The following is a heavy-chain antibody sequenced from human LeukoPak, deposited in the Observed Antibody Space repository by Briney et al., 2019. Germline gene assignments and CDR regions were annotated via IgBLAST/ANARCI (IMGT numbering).Heavy chain of an antibody. D-gene: IGHD6-13*01. CDR3: ARARVAAAGWGAFDI. J-gene: IGHJ3*02. CDR2: ISGSGGST. V-gene: IGHV3-23*01. CDR1: GFTFRSYA. Sequence: PGRSLRLSCAASGFTFRSYAMSWVRQAPGKGLDWVTAISGSGGSTYYADSVKGRFTISRDNSKNTLYLQMNSLKASDTAMYYCARARVAAAGWGAFDIWGQGTMVTVSS.